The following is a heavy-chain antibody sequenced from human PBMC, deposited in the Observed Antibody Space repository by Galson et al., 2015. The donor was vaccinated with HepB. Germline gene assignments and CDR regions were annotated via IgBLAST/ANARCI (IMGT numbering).Heavy chain of an antibody. CDR3: ACMFGEPLDY. CDR2: IDPSDSYT. V-gene: IGHV5-10-1*01. Sequence: QSGAEVKKPGESLRISCKGSRYSFTSYWISWVRQMPGRGLEWMGRIDPSDSYTNYSPSFQGHVTISADKSISTAYLQWSSLKASDTAMYYCACMFGEPLDYWGQGTLVTVSS. CDR1: RYSFTSYW. D-gene: IGHD3-10*02. J-gene: IGHJ4*02.